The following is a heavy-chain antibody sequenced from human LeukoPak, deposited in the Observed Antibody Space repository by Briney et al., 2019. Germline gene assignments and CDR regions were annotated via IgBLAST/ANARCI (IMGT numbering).Heavy chain of an antibody. J-gene: IGHJ5*02. Sequence: ASVKASCKASGYTFTGYYIHWVRQAPGQGLEWMGWISPNSGGTNYARKFQGRVTMTRDTSISTAYMELSRLRSEDTAVYYCARDSNLLSIGNWFDPWGQGTLVTVSS. CDR2: ISPNSGGT. CDR1: GYTFTGYY. D-gene: IGHD2/OR15-2a*01. CDR3: ARDSNLLSIGNWFDP. V-gene: IGHV1-2*02.